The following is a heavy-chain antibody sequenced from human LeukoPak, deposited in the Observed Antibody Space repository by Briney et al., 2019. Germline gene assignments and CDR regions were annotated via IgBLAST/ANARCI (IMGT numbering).Heavy chain of an antibody. J-gene: IGHJ3*02. V-gene: IGHV3-72*01. D-gene: IGHD1-26*01. Sequence: GGSLRLSCAASGFIFSDHYMDWVRQAPGKGLEWVGRTRNEANIYTTKYAASVKGRFTISRDDSKNSLYLQMNSLKTEDTAVYYCASPVGATTVRAFDIWGQGTMVTVSS. CDR3: ASPVGATTVRAFDI. CDR1: GFIFSDHY. CDR2: TRNEANIYTT.